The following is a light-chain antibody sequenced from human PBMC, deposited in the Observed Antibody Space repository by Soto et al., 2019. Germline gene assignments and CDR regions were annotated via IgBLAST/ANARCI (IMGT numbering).Light chain of an antibody. V-gene: IGKV1-39*01. Sequence: DIHMTQSPSSLSASFGDRVTITCRASQSISNYLNWYQQKPGKAPKLLIYAASSLHDGVPSRFSGSGSGTDFTLTISRLQPEDFATYYCQQSYSGPRTFGQGTKVDIK. CDR3: QQSYSGPRT. CDR2: AAS. J-gene: IGKJ1*01. CDR1: QSISNY.